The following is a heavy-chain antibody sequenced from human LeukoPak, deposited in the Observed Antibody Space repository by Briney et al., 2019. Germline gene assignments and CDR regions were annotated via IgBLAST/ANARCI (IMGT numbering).Heavy chain of an antibody. CDR2: INGDGSST. V-gene: IGHV3-74*01. CDR3: ARDEAYQLLL. Sequence: GGSLRLSCAASGFTFRTYWVHWVRQAPGNGLVWVSRINGDGSSTNYADSVKGRFTISRDNGKNMVYLQMNSLRDEDTAVYYCARDEAYQLLLWGQGTLVTVSS. J-gene: IGHJ4*02. D-gene: IGHD2-2*01. CDR1: GFTFRTYW.